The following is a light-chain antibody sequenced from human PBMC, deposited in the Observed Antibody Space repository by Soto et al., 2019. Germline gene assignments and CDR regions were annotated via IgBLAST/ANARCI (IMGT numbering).Light chain of an antibody. V-gene: IGKV3-15*01. CDR1: QSVNSD. Sequence: EIVMTQSPATLSVSPGERATHSGRASQSVNSDLAWYRQKPGQAPRLLISDASTRATGVPARFSGSGSGTEFPLTISSLQSEDCGIYYCQQYNFWPPLTFGGGTKVEIK. J-gene: IGKJ4*01. CDR2: DAS. CDR3: QQYNFWPPLT.